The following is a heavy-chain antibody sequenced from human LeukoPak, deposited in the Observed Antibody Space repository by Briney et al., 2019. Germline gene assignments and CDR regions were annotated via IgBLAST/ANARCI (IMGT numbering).Heavy chain of an antibody. V-gene: IGHV4-59*08. Sequence: SETLSLTCTVSGGSIGTYYRSWVRQSPGPGLEWVGYIYVNGPRYNPYRQSRVSYSLDWYRNQLFLKMTSVTAADTAVYYCARHIGGGIEDMDVWGRGTKVTVSS. CDR2: IYVNGP. J-gene: IGHJ6*03. CDR3: ARHIGGGIEDMDV. CDR1: GGSIGTYY. D-gene: IGHD3-16*02.